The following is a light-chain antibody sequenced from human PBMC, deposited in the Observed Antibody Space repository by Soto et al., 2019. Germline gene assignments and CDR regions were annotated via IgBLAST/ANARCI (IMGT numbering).Light chain of an antibody. J-gene: IGKJ4*01. CDR1: QDISNY. CDR3: QHYDNLPPT. V-gene: IGKV1-33*01. CDR2: GAS. Sequence: DTQMTQSPSSLSASVGDRVTITCQASQDISNYLNWYQQKPGKAPKLLIYGASNLETGVPSRFSGSGSGTDFTFTISSLQPEDIATYYCQHYDNLPPTFGGGTKVEIK.